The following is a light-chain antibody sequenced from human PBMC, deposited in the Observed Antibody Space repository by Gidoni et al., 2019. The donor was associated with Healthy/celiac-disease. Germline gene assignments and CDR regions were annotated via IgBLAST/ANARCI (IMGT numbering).Light chain of an antibody. CDR1: QSVSSY. CDR3: QQRSNWPPLLT. V-gene: IGKV3-11*01. J-gene: IGKJ4*01. Sequence: DIVLTQSHATLSWSPGERATLYGRASQSVSSYLAWYQQKPGQAPRLLLDDASNRATGLPARFSGSGSGTDFTLTISSLEPEDFAVYYCQQRSNWPPLLTFGGGTKVEIK. CDR2: DAS.